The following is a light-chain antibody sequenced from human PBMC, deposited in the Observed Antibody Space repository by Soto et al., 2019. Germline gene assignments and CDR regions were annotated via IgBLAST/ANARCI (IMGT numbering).Light chain of an antibody. CDR1: SSDVGGYNY. V-gene: IGLV2-14*03. CDR2: DVN. J-gene: IGLJ1*01. Sequence: QSALTQPAYVSVSPGQSITISCTGTSSDVGGYNYVSWYQQHPGKAPKLMIYDVNNRPSGVSNRFSGSKSGNTASLTISGLQAEDEADYYCSSYTSSGTYVFGTGTKVTVL. CDR3: SSYTSSGTYV.